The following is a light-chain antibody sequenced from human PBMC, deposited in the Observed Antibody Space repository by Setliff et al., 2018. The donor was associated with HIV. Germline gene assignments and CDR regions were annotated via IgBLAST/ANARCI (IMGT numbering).Light chain of an antibody. CDR1: SSDVGGYKY. J-gene: IGLJ1*01. V-gene: IGLV2-14*01. CDR2: EVN. CDR3: ASFTSTSPYV. Sequence: QSALAQPASVSGSPGQSITISRTGTSSDVGGYKYVSWYQHHPGKAPKLLIYEVNNRPSGVSNRFSGSKSGNTASLTISGLQAEDEANYFCASFTSTSPYVFGTGTKGTVL.